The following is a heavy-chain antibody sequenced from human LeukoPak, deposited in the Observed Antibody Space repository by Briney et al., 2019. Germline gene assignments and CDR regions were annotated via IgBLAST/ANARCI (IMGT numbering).Heavy chain of an antibody. CDR3: ARGGASGSFDP. V-gene: IGHV3-23*01. CDR1: GFSFSSYA. Sequence: PGGSLRLSCAASGFSFSSYAMTWVRQAPGKGLEWVSTISGSGTSTYYADSVRGRFTISRDSSKTTLYLQMSSLRGDDTAVYYCARGGASGSFDPWGQGTLVTVSS. CDR2: ISGSGTST. J-gene: IGHJ5*02. D-gene: IGHD1-26*01.